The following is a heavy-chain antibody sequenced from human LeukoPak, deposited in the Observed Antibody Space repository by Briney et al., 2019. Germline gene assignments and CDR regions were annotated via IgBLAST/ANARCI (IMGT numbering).Heavy chain of an antibody. D-gene: IGHD1-26*01. CDR2: INHSGST. V-gene: IGHV4-34*01. J-gene: IGHJ3*02. Sequence: SETLSLTCAVYGGSFSGYYWSWIRQPPGKGLEWIGEINHSGSTNYNPSLKSRVTISVDTSKNQFSLKLSSVTAADTAVYYCARSLVGATILVAFDIWGQGTMVTVSS. CDR3: ARSLVGATILVAFDI. CDR1: GGSFSGYY.